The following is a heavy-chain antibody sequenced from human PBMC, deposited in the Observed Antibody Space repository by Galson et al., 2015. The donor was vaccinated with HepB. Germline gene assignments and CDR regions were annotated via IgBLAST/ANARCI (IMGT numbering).Heavy chain of an antibody. D-gene: IGHD2-15*01. CDR1: GFTFSSYE. CDR2: INSRGSTI. CDR3: ARDVEYCSGNVCYHRDNFDS. V-gene: IGHV3-48*03. J-gene: IGHJ4*02. Sequence: SLRLSCAASGFTFSSYEMNWVRQAPGKGLEWISYINSRGSTIYYADSVKGRFTISRDNAKNSLYLQMNSLRAEDTAVYYCARDVEYCSGNVCYHRDNFDSWGQGTLVTVSS.